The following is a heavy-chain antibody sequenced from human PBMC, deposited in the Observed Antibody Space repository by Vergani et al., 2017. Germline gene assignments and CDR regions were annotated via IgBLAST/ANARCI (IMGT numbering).Heavy chain of an antibody. CDR2: IYYSGST. D-gene: IGHD3-22*01. Sequence: QVQLQESGPGLVKPSETLSLTCTVSGGSISSYYWSWIRQPPGKGLEWIGYIYYSGSTNYNPSLKSRVTISVDTSKNQFSLKLSSVTAADTAVYYCARGIVVVIWGQGTLVTVSS. CDR3: ARGIVVVI. V-gene: IGHV4-59*01. J-gene: IGHJ4*02. CDR1: GGSISSYY.